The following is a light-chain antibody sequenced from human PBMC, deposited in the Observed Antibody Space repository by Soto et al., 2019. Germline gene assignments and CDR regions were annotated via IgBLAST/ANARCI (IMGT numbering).Light chain of an antibody. V-gene: IGKV4-1*01. CDR2: WAS. CDR1: QSVLYSSNNKNY. J-gene: IGKJ1*01. CDR3: QQRSNWPPWT. Sequence: DIVMTQSPDSLAVSLGERATINCKSSQSVLYSSNNKNYLAWYQQRPGQPPNLLIYWASTRESGVPDRFSGSGSGTDFTLTISSLEPEDFAVYYCQQRSNWPPWTFGQGTKVEIK.